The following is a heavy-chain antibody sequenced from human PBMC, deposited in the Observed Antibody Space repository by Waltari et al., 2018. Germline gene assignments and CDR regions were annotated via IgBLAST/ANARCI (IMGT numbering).Heavy chain of an antibody. CDR2: IYYSGST. J-gene: IGHJ4*02. CDR3: ARRTGLSTSSWYYFDH. D-gene: IGHD6-13*01. CDR1: GGSITTYF. V-gene: IGHV4-59*08. Sequence: QVQLQESGPGLVKPSETLSLTCTVSGGSITTYFWSWIRQPPGKGLGLIGYIYYSGSTSYNASLKSRVTISVDTSKNQFSLRRRSVTAADTAVYYCARRTGLSTSSWYYFDHWGQGTLVTVSS.